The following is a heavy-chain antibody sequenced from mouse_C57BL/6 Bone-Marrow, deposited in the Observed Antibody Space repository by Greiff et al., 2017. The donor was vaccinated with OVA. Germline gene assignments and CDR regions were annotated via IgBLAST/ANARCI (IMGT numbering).Heavy chain of an antibody. J-gene: IGHJ2*01. V-gene: IGHV5-4*01. D-gene: IGHD1-1*01. Sequence: DVQLVESGGGLVKPGGSLKLSCAASGFTFSSYAMSWVRQTPEKRLEWVATISDGGSYTYYPDNVKGRFTISRDNAKNNLYLQMSHLKSEDTAMYYCARDLITTVVAMYDYWGQGTTLTVSS. CDR2: ISDGGSYT. CDR1: GFTFSSYA. CDR3: ARDLITTVVAMYDY.